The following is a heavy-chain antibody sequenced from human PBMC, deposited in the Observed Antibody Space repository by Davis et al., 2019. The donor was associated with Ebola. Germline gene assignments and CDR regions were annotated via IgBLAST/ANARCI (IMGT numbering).Heavy chain of an antibody. CDR2: ISSSSNTI. CDR1: GFTFSSYS. Sequence: PGGSLRLSCAASGFTFSSYSMNWVRQAPGKGLEGVSHISSSSNTIYYADSLKGRFTISRDNAENSLYLQMNSLRAEDTAVYYRARSYSSSADYWGQGTLVTVSS. V-gene: IGHV3-48*01. CDR3: ARSYSSSADY. D-gene: IGHD6-13*01. J-gene: IGHJ4*02.